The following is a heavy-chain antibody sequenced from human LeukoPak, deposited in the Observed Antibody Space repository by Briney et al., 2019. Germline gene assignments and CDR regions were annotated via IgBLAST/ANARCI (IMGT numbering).Heavy chain of an antibody. CDR1: GFTFSSYA. V-gene: IGHV3-23*01. CDR2: ISGSGGST. J-gene: IGHJ4*02. CDR3: AKDYYDFWSGYYTDY. D-gene: IGHD3-3*01. Sequence: PGGSLRLSCAASGFTFSSYAMSWVRQAPGKGLEWVSAISGSGGSTYYADSVKGQFTISRDNSKNTLYLQMNSLRAEDTAVYYCAKDYYDFWSGYYTDYWGQGTLVTVSS.